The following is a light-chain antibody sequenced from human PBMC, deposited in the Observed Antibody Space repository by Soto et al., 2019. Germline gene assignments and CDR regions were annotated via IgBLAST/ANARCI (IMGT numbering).Light chain of an antibody. CDR2: EVN. J-gene: IGLJ2*01. CDR1: SSDVGGHKY. V-gene: IGLV2-14*01. Sequence: QSALAQPASVSGSPGQSITISCTGTSSDVGGHKYVSWYQQHPDKAPKLIIYEVNNRPSGVSNRFSGSKSGNTASLTISGLQAEDEAEYSCSSYTSSSSVVFGGGTKLTVL. CDR3: SSYTSSSSVV.